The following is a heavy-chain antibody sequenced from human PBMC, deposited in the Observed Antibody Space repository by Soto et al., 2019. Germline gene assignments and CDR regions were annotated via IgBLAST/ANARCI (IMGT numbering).Heavy chain of an antibody. V-gene: IGHV1-58*01. CDR3: AAGPKYSSSWPVDY. J-gene: IGHJ4*02. CDR1: GFTFTSSA. Sequence: SVKVSCKASGFTFTSSAVQWVRQARGQRLEWIGWIVVGSGNTNYAQKFQERVTITRDMSTSTAYMELSSLRSEDTAVYYCAAGPKYSSSWPVDYWGQGTLVTVSS. D-gene: IGHD6-13*01. CDR2: IVVGSGNT.